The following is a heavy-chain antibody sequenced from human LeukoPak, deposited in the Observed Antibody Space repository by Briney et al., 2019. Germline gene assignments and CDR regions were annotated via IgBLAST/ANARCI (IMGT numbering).Heavy chain of an antibody. CDR1: GGSISSYY. Sequence: SETLSLTCTVSGGSISSYYWSWIRQPPGKGLVWIGHIQYSGTTNYNPSLKSRVTISVDTSKNQFSLKLSSVTAADTAVYYCARVSWFPGTSYYYMDVWGKGTTVTVS. CDR3: ARVSWFPGTSYYYMDV. V-gene: IGHV4-59*01. CDR2: IQYSGTT. D-gene: IGHD1-1*01. J-gene: IGHJ6*03.